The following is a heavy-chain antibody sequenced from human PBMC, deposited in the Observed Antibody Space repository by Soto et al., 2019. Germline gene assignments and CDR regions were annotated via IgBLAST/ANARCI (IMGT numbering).Heavy chain of an antibody. CDR3: AKDPSWFGELSPNYFDY. CDR1: WFTFFRYS. V-gene: IGHV3-23*01. CDR2: ISGSGGNT. J-gene: IGHJ4*02. D-gene: IGHD3-10*01. Sequence: SLRLSCSAPWFTFFRYSLSWVPPAPGEGLEWVSGISGSGGNTYYADSVKGRFTISRDNSKNTLYLQMNSLRAEDTAVYYCAKDPSWFGELSPNYFDYWGQGTLVTAPQ.